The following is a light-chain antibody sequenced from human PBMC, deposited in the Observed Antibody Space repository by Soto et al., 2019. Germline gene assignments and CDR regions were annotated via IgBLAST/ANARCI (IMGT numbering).Light chain of an antibody. CDR3: QQYNNWPYT. CDR2: GAS. V-gene: IGKV3-15*01. CDR1: QSVSSN. J-gene: IGKJ2*01. Sequence: EIVMTPSPATLSVSPGERATLSCRASQSVSSNLAWYQQKPGQAPRLLIYGASTRATGIPARFSGSGSGTDFTLTISSLQSEDFALYYCQQYNNWPYTFGHGTKLEIK.